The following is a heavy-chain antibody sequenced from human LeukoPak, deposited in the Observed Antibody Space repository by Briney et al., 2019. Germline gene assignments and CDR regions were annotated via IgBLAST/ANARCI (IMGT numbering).Heavy chain of an antibody. Sequence: PSETLSLTCAVYGGSFSGYYWSWIRQPPGKGLEWIGEINHSGSTNYNPSLKSRVTISVDTSKNQFSLKLSSVTAADTAVYYCARQLARRYYGSGSYSPHFDYWGQGTLVTVSS. CDR3: ARQLARRYYGSGSYSPHFDY. J-gene: IGHJ4*02. D-gene: IGHD3-10*01. CDR1: GGSFSGYY. CDR2: INHSGST. V-gene: IGHV4-34*01.